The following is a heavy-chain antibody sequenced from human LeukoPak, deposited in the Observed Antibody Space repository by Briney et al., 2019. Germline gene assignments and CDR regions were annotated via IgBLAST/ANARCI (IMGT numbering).Heavy chain of an antibody. CDR3: AKIFFSSSSRAPLDY. CDR1: GFTFSSYA. V-gene: IGHV3-23*01. J-gene: IGHJ4*02. CDR2: ISGSGGST. Sequence: PGGFLRLSCAASGFTFSSYAMSWVRQAPGKGLEWVSAISGSGGSTYYADSVKGRFTISRDNSKNTLYLQMNSLRAEDTAVYYCAKIFFSSSSRAPLDYWGQGTLVTVSS. D-gene: IGHD6-6*01.